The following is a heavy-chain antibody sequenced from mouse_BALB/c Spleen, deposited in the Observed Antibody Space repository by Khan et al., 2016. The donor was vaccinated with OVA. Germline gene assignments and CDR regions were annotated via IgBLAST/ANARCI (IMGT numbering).Heavy chain of an antibody. D-gene: IGHD1-1*01. CDR2: IYPGSGST. CDR1: GYTFTDYI. V-gene: IGHV1-77*01. J-gene: IGHJ2*01. Sequence: QVRLQQSGPVLVKPGASVKMSCKASGYTFTDYIINWVRQRTGQGLEWIGQIYPGSGSTYYHEKFKGKATLTADKSSNTAYMQLRSLTSEDSAVYFCARSGYGSLGYWGQGTTLTVSS. CDR3: ARSGYGSLGY.